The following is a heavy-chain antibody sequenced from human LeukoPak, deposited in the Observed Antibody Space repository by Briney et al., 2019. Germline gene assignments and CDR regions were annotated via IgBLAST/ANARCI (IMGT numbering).Heavy chain of an antibody. V-gene: IGHV4-59*01. CDR1: GGSISSYY. Sequence: SETLSLTCAVSGGSISSYYWSWIRQPPGKGLEWIGYIYYSGSTNYNPSLKSRVTISVDTSKNQFSLKLSSVTAADTAVYYCARTNWAYGMDVWGQGTTVTVSS. J-gene: IGHJ6*02. CDR3: ARTNWAYGMDV. D-gene: IGHD7-27*01. CDR2: IYYSGST.